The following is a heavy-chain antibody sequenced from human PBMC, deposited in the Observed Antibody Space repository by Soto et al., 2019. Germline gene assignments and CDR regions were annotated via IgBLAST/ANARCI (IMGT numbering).Heavy chain of an antibody. CDR2: IYYSGST. Sequence: SETLSLTCTVSGGSISSGGYYWSWIRQHPGEGLEWIGYIYYSGSTYYNPSLKSRVTISVDTSKNQFSLKLSSVTAADTAVYYCARYRDIVVVPAAIPSFFFDYWGQGTLVTVSS. J-gene: IGHJ4*02. CDR1: GGSISSGGYY. CDR3: ARYRDIVVVPAAIPSFFFDY. D-gene: IGHD2-2*01. V-gene: IGHV4-31*03.